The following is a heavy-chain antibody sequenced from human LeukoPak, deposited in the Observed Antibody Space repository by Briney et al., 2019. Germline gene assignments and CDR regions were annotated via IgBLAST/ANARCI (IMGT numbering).Heavy chain of an antibody. CDR2: IYASGST. J-gene: IGHJ6*03. CDR3: ARDLAPYSSERSNYYYYYMDV. V-gene: IGHV4-61*02. Sequence: SETLSLTCTVSGGSISSGNYYWSWIRQPAGKGLEWIGRIYASGSTKYNPSLKSRVTISVDTSKNQFSLKLSSVTAADTAVYYCARDLAPYSSERSNYYYYYMDVWGKGTTVTVSS. CDR1: GGSISSGNYY. D-gene: IGHD6-25*01.